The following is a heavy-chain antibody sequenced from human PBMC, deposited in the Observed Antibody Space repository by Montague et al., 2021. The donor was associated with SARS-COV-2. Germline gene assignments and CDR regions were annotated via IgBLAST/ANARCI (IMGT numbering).Heavy chain of an antibody. CDR2: INHSGTT. Sequence: SETLSLTSAVYGGSFSGYYWTWIRQPPGKGLEWIAEINHSGTTNYNFNPSLRSRVTISVDTSKSQFSLKLSSVTAADTGVYYCARWDPQTLTLIGLRGKSAIDYWGQGTLVTVSS. CDR3: ARWDPQTLTLIGLRGKSAIDY. J-gene: IGHJ4*02. CDR1: GGSFSGYY. V-gene: IGHV4-34*01. D-gene: IGHD4-23*01.